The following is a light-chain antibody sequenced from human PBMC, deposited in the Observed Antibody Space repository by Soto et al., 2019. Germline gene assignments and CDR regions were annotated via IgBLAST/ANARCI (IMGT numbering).Light chain of an antibody. CDR1: QSVSSSY. CDR2: GAY. CDR3: QQYGSSPLT. V-gene: IGKV3-20*01. J-gene: IGKJ4*01. Sequence: DIELTQSPGTLSLSPGERATLSCRASQSVSSSYLAWYQQKPGQAPRLLISGAYSRATVIPDRFSGSGSGTDFTLTISRLEPEDFAVYYCQQYGSSPLTFGGGTKVEIK.